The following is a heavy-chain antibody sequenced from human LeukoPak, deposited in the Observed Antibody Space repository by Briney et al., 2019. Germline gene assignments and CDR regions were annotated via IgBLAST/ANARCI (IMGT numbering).Heavy chain of an antibody. D-gene: IGHD6-13*01. Sequence: SETLPLTCTVSGGSISSGSYYWGWVRHPPGKGLEWIGSISYSGTTYYNLSLKSRVTLSVDTSKNQFSLKLSSVTAADTALYYCARHLGGGSIWFDYWGQGTLVTVSS. V-gene: IGHV4-39*01. CDR3: ARHLGGGSIWFDY. J-gene: IGHJ4*02. CDR1: GGSISSGSYY. CDR2: ISYSGTT.